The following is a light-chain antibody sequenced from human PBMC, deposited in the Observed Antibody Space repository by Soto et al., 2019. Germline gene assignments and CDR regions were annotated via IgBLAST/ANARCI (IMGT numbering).Light chain of an antibody. CDR1: QSVSSSY. J-gene: IGKJ2*01. V-gene: IGKV3-20*01. Sequence: EIVLTQSPGTLSLSPGERATLSCRASQSVSSSYLAWYQQKPGQAPRLLIYGASSRATGIPDRFSGSGSGTYFTLTISRPEPEDFAVYYCQQYGSSPGTFGQGTKLEIK. CDR2: GAS. CDR3: QQYGSSPGT.